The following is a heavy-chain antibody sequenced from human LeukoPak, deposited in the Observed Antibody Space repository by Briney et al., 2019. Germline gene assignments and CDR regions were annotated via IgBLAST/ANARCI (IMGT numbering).Heavy chain of an antibody. CDR3: AKGNQIIGRPAFDY. V-gene: IGHV3-23*01. CDR1: GFTFSNYA. D-gene: IGHD2/OR15-2a*01. J-gene: IGHJ4*02. CDR2: ISGSGDSS. Sequence: QSGGSLRLSCAASGFTFSNYAMNWVRQSPGKGLEWVSSISGSGDSSFYTDSVKGRFTISRDNSKNTLYLQMNSLRDEDTAMYYCAKGNQIIGRPAFDYWGQGTLVTVSS.